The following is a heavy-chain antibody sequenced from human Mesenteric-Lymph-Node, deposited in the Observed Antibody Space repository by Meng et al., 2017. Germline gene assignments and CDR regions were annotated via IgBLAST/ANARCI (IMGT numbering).Heavy chain of an antibody. CDR1: GDSISSYY. J-gene: IGHJ4*02. Sequence: SETLSLTCTVSGDSISSYYWSWVRQSAGKGLEWIGRLDASGNTKYNPSLKSRLTMSVDTSKNPFSLKLSFVTAADTAMFYCARGPASVDTAMVTFDYWGQGTLVTVSS. V-gene: IGHV4-4*07. CDR2: LDASGNT. D-gene: IGHD5-18*01. CDR3: ARGPASVDTAMVTFDY.